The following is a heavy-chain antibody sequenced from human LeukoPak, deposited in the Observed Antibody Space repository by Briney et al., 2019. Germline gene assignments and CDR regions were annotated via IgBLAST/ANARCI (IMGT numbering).Heavy chain of an antibody. J-gene: IGHJ5*02. D-gene: IGHD5-24*01. CDR2: IYYSGST. CDR1: GGSFSGYY. CDR3: ARTGRDADWFDP. V-gene: IGHV4-59*01. Sequence: PSETLSLTCAVYGGSFSGYYWSWIRQPPGKGLEWIGYIYYSGSTNYNPSLKSRVTISVDTSKNQFSLKLSSVTAADTAVYYCARTGRDADWFDPWGQGTLVTVSS.